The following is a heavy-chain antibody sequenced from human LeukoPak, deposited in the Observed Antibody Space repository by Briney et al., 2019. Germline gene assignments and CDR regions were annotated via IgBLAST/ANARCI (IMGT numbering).Heavy chain of an antibody. CDR2: INSDGSST. D-gene: IGHD3-3*01. CDR3: ARVGYDFWSGYYTDFDY. J-gene: IGHJ4*02. V-gene: IGHV3-74*01. Sequence: GGSLRLSCAASGFTFSSYWMHWVRHAPGKGLVWVSRINSDGSSTSYADSVKGRFTISRDNAKNTLYLQMNSLRAEDTAVYYCARVGYDFWSGYYTDFDYWGQGTLVTVSS. CDR1: GFTFSSYW.